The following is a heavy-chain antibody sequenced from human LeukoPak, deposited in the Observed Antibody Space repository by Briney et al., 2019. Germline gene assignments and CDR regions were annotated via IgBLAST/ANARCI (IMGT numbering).Heavy chain of an antibody. CDR2: IIGSGGST. Sequence: PGGSLRLSCAASGFTFSSYSMNWVRQAPGEGLDWVSAIIGSGGSTYYADSVKGRFTISRDNSKSTLYLQMNSLRAEDTAVYYCAKGRSMDVWGQGTTVTVSS. CDR1: GFTFSSYS. V-gene: IGHV3-23*01. J-gene: IGHJ6*02. CDR3: AKGRSMDV.